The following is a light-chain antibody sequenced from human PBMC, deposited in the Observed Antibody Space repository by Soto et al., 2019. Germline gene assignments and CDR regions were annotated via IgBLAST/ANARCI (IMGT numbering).Light chain of an antibody. Sequence: QSVLTQPPSVSGAPGQRVTISCTGSNSNIGAGYDVHWYQQHPGKVPKLLIHEVSNRPSGVSNRFSGSKSGNTASLTISGLQAEDEADYYCLSKTSTISYVFGTGTKVTVL. CDR3: LSKTSTISYV. J-gene: IGLJ1*01. V-gene: IGLV1-40*01. CDR1: NSNIGAGYD. CDR2: EVS.